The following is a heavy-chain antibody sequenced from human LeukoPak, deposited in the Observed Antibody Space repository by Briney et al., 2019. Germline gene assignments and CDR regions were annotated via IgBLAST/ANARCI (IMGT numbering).Heavy chain of an antibody. CDR3: AKGRTSSSWYGLDY. Sequence: GGSLRLSCAASGFTFDDYAMHWVRQAPGKGLEWVSGISWNSGSIGYADSVKGRFTISRDNAKNSLYLQMNSLRAEDTALYYCAKGRTSSSWYGLDYWGQGTLVTVSS. CDR2: ISWNSGSI. D-gene: IGHD6-13*01. V-gene: IGHV3-9*01. CDR1: GFTFDDYA. J-gene: IGHJ4*02.